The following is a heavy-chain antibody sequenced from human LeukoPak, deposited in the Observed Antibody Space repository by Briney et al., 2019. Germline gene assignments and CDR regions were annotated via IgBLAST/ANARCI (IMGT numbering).Heavy chain of an antibody. CDR3: VVSPNQDFFDY. J-gene: IGHJ4*02. CDR2: IYGSARN. V-gene: IGHV4-4*09. Sequence: SETLSLTCTLSGDSINSHYLNWIRAPLRKGLERIGHIYGSARNNYNPSLKSRITMSVDTSKTQFSLNLHSVTAADTAVYYCVVSPNQDFFDYWGQGPLVTVSS. CDR1: GDSINSHY.